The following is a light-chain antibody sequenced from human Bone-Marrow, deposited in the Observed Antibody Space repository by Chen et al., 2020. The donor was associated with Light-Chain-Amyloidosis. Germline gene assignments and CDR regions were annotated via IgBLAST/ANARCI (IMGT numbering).Light chain of an antibody. CDR3: SSFTSSSSYV. Sequence: QSPLTQPASVPGTPGQSITISSTGTSGDVGTYNYVSWYQQHPGKAPKVMIYAFSNRPAGVSNRFSGSKSGNTASLTISGLQAEDEADYYCSSFTSSSSYVFGPGTKVTVL. CDR2: AFS. CDR1: SGDVGTYNY. V-gene: IGLV2-14*01. J-gene: IGLJ1*01.